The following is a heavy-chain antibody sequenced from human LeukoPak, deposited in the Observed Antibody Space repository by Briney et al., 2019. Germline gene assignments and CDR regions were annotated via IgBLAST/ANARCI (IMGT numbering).Heavy chain of an antibody. V-gene: IGHV1-46*01. D-gene: IGHD4-17*01. CDR1: GYTFTSYY. CDR2: INPRGGST. J-gene: IGHJ6*04. CDR3: ASHTYGDPYYYYYGMDV. Sequence: ASVKVSCKASGYTFTSYYMHWVRQAPGQGLEWMGVINPRGGSTSYAQKFQGRVTMTRDTSTSTVYMELSSLRSEDTAVYYCASHTYGDPYYYYYGMDVWGKGTTVTVSS.